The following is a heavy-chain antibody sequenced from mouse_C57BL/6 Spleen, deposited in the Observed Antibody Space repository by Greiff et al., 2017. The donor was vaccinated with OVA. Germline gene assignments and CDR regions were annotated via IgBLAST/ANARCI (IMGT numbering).Heavy chain of an antibody. J-gene: IGHJ1*03. D-gene: IGHD1-1*01. CDR2: IDPSDSYT. V-gene: IGHV1-69*01. Sequence: QVQLKQPGAELVMPGASVKLYCKASGYTFTSYWMHWVKQRPGQGLEWIGEIDPSDSYTNYNQKFKGKSTLTVDKSSSTAYMQLSSLTSEDSAVYYCARYGSRRWYFHVWGTGTTVTVSS. CDR3: ARYGSRRWYFHV. CDR1: GYTFTSYW.